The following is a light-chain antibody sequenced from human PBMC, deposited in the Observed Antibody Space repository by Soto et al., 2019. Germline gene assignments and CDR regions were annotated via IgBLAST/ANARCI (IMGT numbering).Light chain of an antibody. CDR3: ETWDSNTRV. CDR2: LEGSGSY. Sequence: QPVLTQSSSASASLGSSVKLTCTLSSGHSSYIIAWHQQQPGKAPRYLMKLEGSGSYNKGSGVPDRFSGSSSGADRYLTSSNLQFEDDDDYYCETWDSNTRVFGGGTKLTVL. J-gene: IGLJ3*02. CDR1: SGHSSYI. V-gene: IGLV4-60*02.